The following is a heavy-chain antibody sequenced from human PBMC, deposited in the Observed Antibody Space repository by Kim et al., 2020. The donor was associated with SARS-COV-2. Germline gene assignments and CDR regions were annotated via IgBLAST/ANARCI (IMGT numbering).Heavy chain of an antibody. J-gene: IGHJ6*03. CDR2: IYYSGST. CDR1: GGSISSYY. CDR3: ARSWEHYGSPYYYYYMDF. Sequence: SETLSLTCTVSGGSISSYYWSWIRQPPGKGLEWIGYIYYSGSTNYNPSLKSRVTMSVDRSKNQFSLKLSSVSAADTAVYYCARSWEHYGSPYYYYYMDF. D-gene: IGHD1-26*01. V-gene: IGHV4-59*01.